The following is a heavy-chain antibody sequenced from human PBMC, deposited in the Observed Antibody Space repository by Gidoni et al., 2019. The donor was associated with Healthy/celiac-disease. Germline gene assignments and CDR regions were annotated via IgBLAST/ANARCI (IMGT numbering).Heavy chain of an antibody. Sequence: EVQLVASGGGLVKPGRSLRLSCTASGFTFGDYAMSWFRQAPGKGLEWVGFIRSKAYGGTTEYAASVKGRFTISRDDSKSIAYLQMNSLKTEDTAVYYCTRDAPTWSYGLEDAFDIWGQGTMVTVSS. J-gene: IGHJ3*02. CDR2: IRSKAYGGTT. V-gene: IGHV3-49*05. CDR1: GFTFGDYA. CDR3: TRDAPTWSYGLEDAFDI. D-gene: IGHD5-18*01.